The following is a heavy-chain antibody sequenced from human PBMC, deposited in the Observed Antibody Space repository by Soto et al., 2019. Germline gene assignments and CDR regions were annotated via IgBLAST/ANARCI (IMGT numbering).Heavy chain of an antibody. Sequence: SETLSLTCTVSGGSISSYYWSWIRQPPGKGQEWIGYIYYSGSTNYTPSLKSRVTISVDTSKNQFSLKLSSVTAADTAVYYCARHGLVATINHYYYYMDVWGKGTTVTVSS. CDR2: IYYSGST. CDR3: ARHGLVATINHYYYYMDV. V-gene: IGHV4-59*08. J-gene: IGHJ6*03. CDR1: GGSISSYY. D-gene: IGHD5-12*01.